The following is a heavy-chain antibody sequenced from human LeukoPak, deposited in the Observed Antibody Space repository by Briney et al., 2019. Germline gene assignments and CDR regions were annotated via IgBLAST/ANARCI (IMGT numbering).Heavy chain of an antibody. CDR3: ARGVAAASERALDI. CDR1: GGSISSYY. CDR2: IYSSGGT. V-gene: IGHV4-4*07. D-gene: IGHD6-13*01. J-gene: IGHJ3*02. Sequence: NPSETLSLTCTVSGGSISSYYWSWIRQPAEKGLEWIGRIYSSGGTDYNPSLKSRVTMSVDTSKNQFSLKLTSVTAADTAVYYCARGVAAASERALDIWGQGTMVTVSS.